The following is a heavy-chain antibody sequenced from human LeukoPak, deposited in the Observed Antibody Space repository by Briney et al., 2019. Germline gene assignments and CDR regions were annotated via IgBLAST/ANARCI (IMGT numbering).Heavy chain of an antibody. CDR2: INPNSGGT. CDR3: ARDIVRGVISHFDP. D-gene: IGHD3-10*01. V-gene: IGHV1-2*02. Sequence: ASVKVSCKASGYTFTGYYMHWVRQAPGQGLEWMGWINPNSGGTNYAQKFQGRVTMTRDTSISTAYMELSRLRSDDTAVYYCARDIVRGVISHFDPWGQGTLVTVSP. J-gene: IGHJ5*02. CDR1: GYTFTGYY.